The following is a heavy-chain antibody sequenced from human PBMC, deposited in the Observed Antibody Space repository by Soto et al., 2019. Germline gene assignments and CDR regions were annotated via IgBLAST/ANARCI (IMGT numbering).Heavy chain of an antibody. Sequence: SETLSLTCTVSGGSVSSSTYSWGWIRQPPGKGLEWIGSISYSGITYYNPSLKSRVTISVDTSKNQFSLKLSSVTAADTAVYYCARLYDYGDPLFDYWGQGTLVT. V-gene: IGHV4-39*01. CDR3: ARLYDYGDPLFDY. CDR2: ISYSGIT. D-gene: IGHD4-17*01. CDR1: GGSVSSSTYS. J-gene: IGHJ4*02.